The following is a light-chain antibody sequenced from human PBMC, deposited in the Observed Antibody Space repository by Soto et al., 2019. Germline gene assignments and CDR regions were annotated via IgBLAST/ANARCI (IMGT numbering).Light chain of an antibody. J-gene: IGKJ5*01. CDR2: NAF. Sequence: EIVLTQSPGTLSLSPGERATLSCRASQSVGNNFLSWYQQRPGQAPRLLIYNAFNRAAGISDRFSGSGSGTDFNLTISRLEPEDFAVYYCHQHAYSPLTFGQGTRLDIK. CDR3: HQHAYSPLT. V-gene: IGKV3-20*01. CDR1: QSVGNNF.